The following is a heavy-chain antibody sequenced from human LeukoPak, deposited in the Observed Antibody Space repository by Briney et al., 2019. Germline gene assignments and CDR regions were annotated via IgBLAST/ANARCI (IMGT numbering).Heavy chain of an antibody. CDR2: ISSSSSYT. CDR3: AAGTAADF. D-gene: IGHD6-13*01. V-gene: IGHV3-11*03. Sequence: GGSLRLSCVVSGIPFSDYYMNWIRKGPGKGLEWISYISSSSSYTDYADSVKGRFTISGDNAKSALYLQMHSLRLEDTAVYYCAAGTAADFWGQGTLVTVSS. J-gene: IGHJ4*02. CDR1: GIPFSDYY.